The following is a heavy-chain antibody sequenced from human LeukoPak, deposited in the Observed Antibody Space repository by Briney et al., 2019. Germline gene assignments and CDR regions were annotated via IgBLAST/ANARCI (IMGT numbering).Heavy chain of an antibody. Sequence: SETLSLTCAVYGGSFSGYYWNWIRQPPGKGLEWIGEINHSGTTSYNPSLKSRVTISVDTSKNHFSLKLSFVTAADTAVYYCARGVGSIAADYFDYWGQGTLVTVSS. D-gene: IGHD6-13*01. CDR3: ARGVGSIAADYFDY. CDR2: INHSGTT. J-gene: IGHJ4*02. CDR1: GGSFSGYY. V-gene: IGHV4-34*01.